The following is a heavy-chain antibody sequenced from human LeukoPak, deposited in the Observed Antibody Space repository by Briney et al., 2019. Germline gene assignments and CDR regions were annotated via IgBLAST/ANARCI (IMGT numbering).Heavy chain of an antibody. Sequence: GGSLRLSCAASGFSFSGHWMHWARQLPGKGLVWVSRISPTGGTTSYADSVKGRFTVSRDNAKNTLYLQVNNLRAEDTAVYYCARGPSSNWSGLDFWGQGTLLTVSS. J-gene: IGHJ4*02. CDR2: ISPTGGTT. CDR1: GFSFSGHW. D-gene: IGHD6-13*01. V-gene: IGHV3-74*01. CDR3: ARGPSSNWSGLDF.